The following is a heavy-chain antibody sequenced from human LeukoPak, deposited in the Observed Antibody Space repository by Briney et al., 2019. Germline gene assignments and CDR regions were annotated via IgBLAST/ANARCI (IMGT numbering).Heavy chain of an antibody. Sequence: ASVKVSCKASGYTFTGYYMHWVRQAPGQGLEWMGRINPNSGGTNYAQKFQGRVTMTRDTSISTAYMELGSLRSEDTAVYYCARGGGYVLASFDYWRQGTLVTVSS. CDR1: GYTFTGYY. CDR3: ARGGGYVLASFDY. J-gene: IGHJ4*02. CDR2: INPNSGGT. V-gene: IGHV1-2*06. D-gene: IGHD5-12*01.